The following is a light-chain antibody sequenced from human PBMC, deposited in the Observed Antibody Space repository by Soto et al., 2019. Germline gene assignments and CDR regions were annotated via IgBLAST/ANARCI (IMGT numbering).Light chain of an antibody. V-gene: IGKV3-11*01. CDR2: DAS. CDR1: QSVSSY. Sequence: IVLTQSPATLSLSPGERATRSCRASQSVSSYLAWYQQKPCQAPRLLLYDASTRAHGIPPRFSGSGSATAFTPPTSSLEHEDYAVSYCHQREYWYPITFGQGTRLEIK. CDR3: HQREYWYPIT. J-gene: IGKJ5*01.